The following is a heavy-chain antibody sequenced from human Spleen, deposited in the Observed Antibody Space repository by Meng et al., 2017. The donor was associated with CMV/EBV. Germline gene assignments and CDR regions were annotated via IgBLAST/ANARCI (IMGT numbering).Heavy chain of an antibody. J-gene: IGHJ4*02. CDR2: ISSSSSYI. CDR1: GFTFSSYS. CDR3: ASARSPTHFDY. V-gene: IGHV3-21*01. Sequence: GESLKISCAASGFTFSSYSMNWVRQAPGKGLEWVSSISSSSSYIYYAGSVKGRFIISREDAKNSVYLQMNGLRDGDTGLYYCASARSPTHFDYWGQGALVTVSS.